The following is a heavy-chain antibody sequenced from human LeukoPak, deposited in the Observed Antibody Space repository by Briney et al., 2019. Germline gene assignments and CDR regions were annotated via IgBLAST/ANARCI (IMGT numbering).Heavy chain of an antibody. V-gene: IGHV4-34*01. D-gene: IGHD7-27*01. CDR1: GGSFSGYY. CDR3: ARAPGGLGIFDY. Sequence: PSETLSLTCAVYGGSFSGYYWSWIRQPPGKGLEWIGEINHSGSTNYNPSLKSRVTISVDTSKNHFSLKLSSVTAADTAVYYCARAPGGLGIFDYWGQGTLVTVSS. CDR2: INHSGST. J-gene: IGHJ4*02.